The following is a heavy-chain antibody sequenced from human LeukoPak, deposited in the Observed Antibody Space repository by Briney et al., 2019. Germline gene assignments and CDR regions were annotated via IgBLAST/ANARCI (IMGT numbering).Heavy chain of an antibody. CDR1: GFTFSSYA. J-gene: IGHJ4*02. D-gene: IGHD1-7*01. Sequence: GGSLRLSCAASGFTFSSYAMSWVRQAPGKGLEWVSAISGSGGSTYYADSVKGRFTISRDNSKNTLYLQMNSLRAEDTAVYYCAKISGYNWNYDTFFDYWGQGTLVTVSS. V-gene: IGHV3-23*01. CDR2: ISGSGGST. CDR3: AKISGYNWNYDTFFDY.